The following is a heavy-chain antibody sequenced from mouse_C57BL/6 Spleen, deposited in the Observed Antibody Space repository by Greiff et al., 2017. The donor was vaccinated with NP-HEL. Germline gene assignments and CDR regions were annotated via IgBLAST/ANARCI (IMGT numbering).Heavy chain of an antibody. CDR2: ISGGGGNT. Sequence: DVKLVESGGGLVKPGGSLKLSCAASGFTFSSYTMSWVRQTPEKRLEWVATISGGGGNTYYPDSVKGRFTISRDNAKNTLYLQMSSLRSEDTALYYCARQGYGYDAYFDYWGQGTTLTVSS. V-gene: IGHV5-9*01. CDR3: ARQGYGYDAYFDY. CDR1: GFTFSSYT. J-gene: IGHJ2*01. D-gene: IGHD2-2*01.